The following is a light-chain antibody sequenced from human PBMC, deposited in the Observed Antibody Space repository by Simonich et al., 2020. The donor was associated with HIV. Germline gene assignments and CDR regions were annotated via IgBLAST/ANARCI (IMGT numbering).Light chain of an antibody. J-gene: IGKJ1*01. CDR2: AAS. CDR1: QGISNS. Sequence: DIQMTQSPSSLSRSVGDRVTITCRASQGISNSLVWYQQKPGKAPKLLLYAASRLKSGVPSRFSGSGSGTDYTLTISSLQPEDFATYYCQQYNSYSWTFGQGTKVEIK. CDR3: QQYNSYSWT. V-gene: IGKV1-NL1*01.